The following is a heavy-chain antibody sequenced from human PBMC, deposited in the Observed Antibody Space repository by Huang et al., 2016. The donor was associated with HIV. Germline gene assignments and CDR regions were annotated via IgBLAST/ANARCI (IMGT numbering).Heavy chain of an antibody. CDR1: GGPFNNYY. D-gene: IGHD3-3*01. CDR2: SIHRGGA. J-gene: IGHJ6*02. V-gene: IGHV4-34*02. Sequence: QVQLQQWGAGVLKPSETLSLTCAVYGGPFNNYYWSWVRQLTGRRLEWIGESIHRGGANYNPSLKSRVSMSIDTAVYYCARVPTPSYYDFWSISPSHEDVYYYNMDVWGQGTTVIVSS. CDR3: HEDVYYYNMDV.